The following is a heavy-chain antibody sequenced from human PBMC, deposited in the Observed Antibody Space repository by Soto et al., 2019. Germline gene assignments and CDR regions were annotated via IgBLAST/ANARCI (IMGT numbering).Heavy chain of an antibody. V-gene: IGHV3-30-3*01. CDR2: LSYDGSNK. Sequence: QVQLVESGGGVVQPGRSLRLSCAASGFTFSSYAMHWVRQAPGKGLEWVAVLSYDGSNKYYADSVKGRFTISRDNSKNTLYLQMNSLRAEDTAVYYCARDRLRYNWNDFPYYYYGMDVWGQGTTVTVS. D-gene: IGHD1-1*01. CDR3: ARDRLRYNWNDFPYYYYGMDV. CDR1: GFTFSSYA. J-gene: IGHJ6*02.